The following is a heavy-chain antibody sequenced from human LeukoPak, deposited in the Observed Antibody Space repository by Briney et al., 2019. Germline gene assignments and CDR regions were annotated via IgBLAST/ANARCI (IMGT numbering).Heavy chain of an antibody. D-gene: IGHD1-26*01. CDR2: IYYSGIT. CDR3: ARAGRWEGRPHAFDV. J-gene: IGHJ3*01. V-gene: IGHV4-59*01. CDR1: GGSISNYY. Sequence: SETLSLTCTVSGGSISNYYWNYIRQPPGKGLEWIGYIYYSGITNYNPSLKSRVTISVDTSKNQFSLKLSSVTAADTAVYYCARAGRWEGRPHAFDVWGQGTMVAVSS.